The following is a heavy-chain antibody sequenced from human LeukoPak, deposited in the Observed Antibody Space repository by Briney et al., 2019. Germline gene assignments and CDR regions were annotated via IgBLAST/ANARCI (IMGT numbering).Heavy chain of an antibody. V-gene: IGHV3-23*01. CDR1: GFTFSSYW. D-gene: IGHD5-18*01. J-gene: IGHJ5*02. Sequence: GGSLRLSCAASGFTFSSYWMSCVRQAPGKGLEWVSGISGSGGSTYYADSVKGRFTISRDNSKNTLYLQMNSPRAEDTAVYYCAKETIGYSYGPNWFDPWGQGTLVTVSS. CDR2: ISGSGGST. CDR3: AKETIGYSYGPNWFDP.